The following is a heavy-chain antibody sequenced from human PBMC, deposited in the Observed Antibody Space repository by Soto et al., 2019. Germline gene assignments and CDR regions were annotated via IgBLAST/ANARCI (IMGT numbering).Heavy chain of an antibody. Sequence: ASVKVSCKASGYTFTSYYMHWVRQAPGQGLEWMGIINPSGGSTSYAQKFQGRVTMTRDTSTSTVYMELSSLRSEDTAVYYCARDREVSRRSSGYSNWGQGTLVTAPQ. V-gene: IGHV1-46*01. D-gene: IGHD3-22*01. J-gene: IGHJ4*02. CDR2: INPSGGST. CDR1: GYTFTSYY. CDR3: ARDREVSRRSSGYSN.